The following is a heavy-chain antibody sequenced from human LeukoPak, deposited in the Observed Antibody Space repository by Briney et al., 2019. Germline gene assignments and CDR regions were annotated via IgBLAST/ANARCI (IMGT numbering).Heavy chain of an antibody. CDR1: GGTFSSYA. CDR3: ARARLLGPTGVAAFDI. V-gene: IGHV1-69*06. Sequence: GASVKVSCKASGGTFSSYAVTWVRQAPGHGLEWMGGILPIFNTSNYAQKLQGRVTITAGKSTSTVYMELSTLRSEDTAVYYCARARLLGPTGVAAFDIWGQGTMVTVSS. J-gene: IGHJ3*02. CDR2: ILPIFNTS. D-gene: IGHD2-8*02.